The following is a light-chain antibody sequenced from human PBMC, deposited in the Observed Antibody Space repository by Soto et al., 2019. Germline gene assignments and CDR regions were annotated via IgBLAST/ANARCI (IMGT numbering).Light chain of an antibody. J-gene: IGKJ1*01. CDR1: QSVSSSY. Sequence: EIVLTQSPGTLSLSPGERATLSCRASQSVSSSYLAWYQQKPGQAPRLLIYGASSRATGIPDRFSGSGSGTDFTLTISRLEPGDFAVYYCQQYGSSPPWTFGQGTKV. V-gene: IGKV3-20*01. CDR2: GAS. CDR3: QQYGSSPPWT.